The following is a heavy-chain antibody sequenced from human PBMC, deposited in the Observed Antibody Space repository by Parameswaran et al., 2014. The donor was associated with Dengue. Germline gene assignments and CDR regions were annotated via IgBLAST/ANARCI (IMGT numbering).Heavy chain of an antibody. Sequence: WVRQAPGQGLEWMGGIIPIFGTANYAQKFQGRVTITADESTSTAYMELSSLRSEDTAVYYCANGFYYGMDVWGQGTTVTVSS. D-gene: IGHD4-17*01. J-gene: IGHJ6*02. CDR3: ANGFYYGMDV. CDR2: IIPIFGTA. V-gene: IGHV1-69*01.